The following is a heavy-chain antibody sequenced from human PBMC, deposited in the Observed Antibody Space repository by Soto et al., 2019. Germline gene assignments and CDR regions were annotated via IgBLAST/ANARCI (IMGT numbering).Heavy chain of an antibody. V-gene: IGHV1-46*01. CDR3: ARDHSYDFWSGPMDV. D-gene: IGHD3-3*01. J-gene: IGHJ6*02. CDR1: GYTFPSYY. Sequence: ASVKVSCKASGYTFPSYYMHWVRQAPGQGLEWMGIINPSGGSTSYAQKFQGRVTMTRDTSTSTVYMELSSLRSEDTAVYYCARDHSYDFWSGPMDVWGQGTTVTVSS. CDR2: INPSGGST.